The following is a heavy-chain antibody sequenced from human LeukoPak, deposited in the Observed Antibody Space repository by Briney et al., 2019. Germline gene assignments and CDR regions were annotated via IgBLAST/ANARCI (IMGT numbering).Heavy chain of an antibody. CDR1: GFTFSSYA. D-gene: IGHD3-9*01. Sequence: GGSLRLSCAASGFTFSSYAMSWVRQAPGKGLEWVSAISGSGGSTYYADSVKGRFTISRDNSKNTLYLQMNSLRAEDTAVYYCAKDRAYYDILTGYYPVWGQGTLVTVSS. J-gene: IGHJ4*02. CDR2: ISGSGGST. CDR3: AKDRAYYDILTGYYPV. V-gene: IGHV3-23*01.